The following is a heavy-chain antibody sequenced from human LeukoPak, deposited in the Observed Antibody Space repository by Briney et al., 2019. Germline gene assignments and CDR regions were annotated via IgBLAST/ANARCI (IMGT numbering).Heavy chain of an antibody. Sequence: GGSLRLSCAGSGFSFSSYGMHWVRQAPGKGLEWMAFIRSDGSNKYHADSVKGRFTISRDNSKNTLYLQMNSLRAEDTAVYYCARILDSAWGELGYWGQGTLVTVSS. D-gene: IGHD6-19*01. V-gene: IGHV3-30*02. CDR3: ARILDSAWGELGY. CDR2: IRSDGSNK. CDR1: GFSFSSYG. J-gene: IGHJ4*02.